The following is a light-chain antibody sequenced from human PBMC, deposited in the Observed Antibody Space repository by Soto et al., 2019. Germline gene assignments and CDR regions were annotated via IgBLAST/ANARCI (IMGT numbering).Light chain of an antibody. CDR1: QDISNY. Sequence: DIQMTQSPSSLSASVGDRVTITCQANQDISNYLNWYQQKPGKAPNLLIHDAFNLETGVPSRFSGSGSGTHFTFTISSLQPEDVATYYCQQYDTFRQTFGQGTKVEIK. J-gene: IGKJ1*01. V-gene: IGKV1-33*01. CDR3: QQYDTFRQT. CDR2: DAF.